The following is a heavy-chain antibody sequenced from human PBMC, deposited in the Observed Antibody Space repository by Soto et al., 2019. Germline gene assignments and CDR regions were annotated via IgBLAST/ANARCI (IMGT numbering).Heavy chain of an antibody. D-gene: IGHD3-10*01. J-gene: IGHJ4*02. CDR2: ISYDGSNK. V-gene: IGHV3-30*18. CDR1: GFTFSSYG. Sequence: GGSLRLSCAASGFTFSSYGMHWVRQAPGKGLEWVAVISYDGSNKYYADSVKGRFTISRDNSKNTLYLQMNSLRAEDTAVYYCAKEGSFGELLVDYGIDDWGQGTLVTVSS. CDR3: AKEGSFGELLVDYGIDD.